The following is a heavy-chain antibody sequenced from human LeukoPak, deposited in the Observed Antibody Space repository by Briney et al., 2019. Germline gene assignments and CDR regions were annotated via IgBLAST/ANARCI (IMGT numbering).Heavy chain of an antibody. D-gene: IGHD2-15*01. J-gene: IGHJ4*02. CDR2: INHSGST. V-gene: IGHV4-34*01. CDR3: ARHRRGVVAATGDN. CDR1: GGSFSGYY. Sequence: SETLSLTCAVYGGSFSGYYWSWIRQPPGKGLEWIGEINHSGSTNYNPSLKSRVTISVDTSKNQFSLELSSVTAADTAVYYCARHRRGVVAATGDNWGQGTLVTVSS.